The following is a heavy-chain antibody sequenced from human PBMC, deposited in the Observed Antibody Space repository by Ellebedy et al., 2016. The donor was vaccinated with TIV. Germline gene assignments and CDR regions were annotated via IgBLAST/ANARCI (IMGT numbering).Heavy chain of an antibody. V-gene: IGHV4-61*02. D-gene: IGHD3-3*01. CDR3: ARGSLFGVVIIVDVFDK. CDR1: GPSLSSVNFA. Sequence: LRLSXEVSGPSLSSVNFAWSWIRQPAGKGLEWIGRIYTSGNANYNPSLKSRVTMSVDTSKNQFSLKMSSVTAADTAVYYCARGSLFGVVIIVDVFDKWGQGTMVTVSS. CDR2: IYTSGNA. J-gene: IGHJ3*02.